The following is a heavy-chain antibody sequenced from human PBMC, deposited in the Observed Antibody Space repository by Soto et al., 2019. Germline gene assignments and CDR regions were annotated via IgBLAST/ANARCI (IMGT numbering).Heavy chain of an antibody. J-gene: IGHJ6*03. CDR2: VIPIQGTA. Sequence: QVQLVQSGDEVQKPGSSVKVSCEASGVSFTSYIFTWVRQAPGQGIEWMGRVIPIQGTANYALKFQDRVTITEDNSTNTAYMELRSLRPEDTTLYYCAKSLVFVDHAYMDVWGKGTTVTGSS. CDR1: GVSFTSYI. CDR3: AKSLVFVDHAYMDV. V-gene: IGHV1-69*08. D-gene: IGHD2-21*01.